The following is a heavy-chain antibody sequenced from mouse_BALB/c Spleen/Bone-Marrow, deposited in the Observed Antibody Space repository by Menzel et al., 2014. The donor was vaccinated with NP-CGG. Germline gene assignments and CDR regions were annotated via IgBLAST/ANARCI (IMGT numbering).Heavy chain of an antibody. CDR2: IDPANGNT. CDR3: VRSREYYFDY. CDR1: GSNIKDTY. J-gene: IGHJ2*01. Sequence: VQLQQSGAELVKPGTSVKLSCTASGSNIKDTYMHWVKQRPEQGLEWIGRIDPANGNTKYDPKFQGKATITADTSSNTAYLQLSSLTSEDTAVYYCVRSREYYFDYWGQGTTLTVSS. D-gene: IGHD1-1*01. V-gene: IGHV14-3*02.